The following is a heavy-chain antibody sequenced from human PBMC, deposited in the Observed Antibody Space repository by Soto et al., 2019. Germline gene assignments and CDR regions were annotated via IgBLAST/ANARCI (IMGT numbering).Heavy chain of an antibody. J-gene: IGHJ4*02. D-gene: IGHD3-22*01. CDR2: IWYDGSNK. Sequence: GGSLRLSCAASGFTFSSYGMHWVRQAPGKGLEWVAVIWYDGSNKYYADSVKGRFTISRDNSKNTLYLQMNSLRAEDTAVYYCARDRPWPSHYDSSGSQDYWGQGTLVTVSS. CDR3: ARDRPWPSHYDSSGSQDY. CDR1: GFTFSSYG. V-gene: IGHV3-33*01.